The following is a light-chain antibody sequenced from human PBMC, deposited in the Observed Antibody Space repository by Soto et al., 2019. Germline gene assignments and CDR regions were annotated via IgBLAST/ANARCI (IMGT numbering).Light chain of an antibody. Sequence: EIELTQSPGTLSLSPGERATLSCRASQSVSSSYLAWYQQKPGQAPRLLIYGASSRATGIPDRFSGSGSGTDCTLTISRLEPEDFAVYYCQQYGSSPVYTVGQGTKLEIK. J-gene: IGKJ2*01. CDR3: QQYGSSPVYT. V-gene: IGKV3-20*01. CDR1: QSVSSSY. CDR2: GAS.